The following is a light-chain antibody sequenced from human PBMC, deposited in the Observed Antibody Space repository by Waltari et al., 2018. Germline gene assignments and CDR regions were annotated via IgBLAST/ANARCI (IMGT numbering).Light chain of an antibody. Sequence: EIVMTQSPATLSVSPGERATLSCRASQGVSSSLAWYQEKPGQAPRLLIYGASTRATGIPGRISGSGSGAEFTLTISSLQSEDSAVYYCQQYNAWPRTFGQGTKLEVK. J-gene: IGKJ1*01. CDR1: QGVSSS. V-gene: IGKV3-15*01. CDR2: GAS. CDR3: QQYNAWPRT.